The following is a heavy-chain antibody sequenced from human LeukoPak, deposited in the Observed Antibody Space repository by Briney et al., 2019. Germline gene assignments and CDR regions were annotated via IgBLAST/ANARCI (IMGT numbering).Heavy chain of an antibody. J-gene: IGHJ4*02. CDR2: INPNSGGT. Sequence: ASVKVSCKASGYTFTGYYMHWVRQAPGQALEWMGWINPNSGGTNYAQKFQGRVTMTRDTSSSTAYMELNRLRSDDTAVYYCAREGVPGAMFDYWGQGTLVTVSS. CDR3: AREGVPGAMFDY. CDR1: GYTFTGYY. V-gene: IGHV1-2*02. D-gene: IGHD2-2*01.